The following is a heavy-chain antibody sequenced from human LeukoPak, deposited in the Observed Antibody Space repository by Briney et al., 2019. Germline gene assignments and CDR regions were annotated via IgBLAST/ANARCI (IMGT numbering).Heavy chain of an antibody. D-gene: IGHD3-10*01. V-gene: IGHV3-66*01. CDR1: EFSVGSNY. CDR3: ARLRTSAFGPHAFDI. CDR2: IYSGGST. Sequence: QSGGSLRLSCAASEFSVGSNYMTWVRQAPGKGLEWVSLIYSGGSTYYADSVKGRFTISRDNSKNTLYLQMNSLRAEDTAVYYCARLRTSAFGPHAFDIWGQGTMVTVSS. J-gene: IGHJ3*02.